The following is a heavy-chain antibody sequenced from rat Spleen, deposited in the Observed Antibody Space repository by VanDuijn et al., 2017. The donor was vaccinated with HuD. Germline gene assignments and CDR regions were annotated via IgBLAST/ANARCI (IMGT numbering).Heavy chain of an antibody. CDR3: TRGDYPPLAY. V-gene: IGHV5-27*01. D-gene: IGHD1-4*01. CDR1: GFTFSDYD. CDR2: ISPSGGST. Sequence: EVQLVESGGGLVQPGRSLKLSCAASGFTFSDYDMAWVRQAPTKGLEWVASISPSGGSTYYPDSVKGRFTISRDNAKSTLYLQMNSLRSEDTATYYCTRGDYPPLAYWGQGTLVTVSS. J-gene: IGHJ3*01.